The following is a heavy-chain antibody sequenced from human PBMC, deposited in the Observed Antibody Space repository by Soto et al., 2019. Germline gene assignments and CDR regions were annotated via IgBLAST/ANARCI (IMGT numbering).Heavy chain of an antibody. V-gene: IGHV1-69*13. CDR1: GATFTSYA. CDR3: ARDPRYYDFWSGKYNWFDP. CDR2: IIPIFGTA. Sequence: GASVKVSSKASGATFTSYALSWVRQAPGKGLEWMGGIIPIFGTANYAQKFQGRVTITADESTSTAYMELSSLRSEDTAVYYCARDPRYYDFWSGKYNWFDPWGQGTLVTVSS. D-gene: IGHD3-3*01. J-gene: IGHJ5*02.